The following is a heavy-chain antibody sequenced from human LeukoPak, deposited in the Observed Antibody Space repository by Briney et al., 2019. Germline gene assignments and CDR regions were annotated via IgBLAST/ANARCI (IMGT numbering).Heavy chain of an antibody. V-gene: IGHV4-59*08. D-gene: IGHD6-19*01. CDR1: GGPISNYY. CDR2: IYYTGTI. CDR3: ARADNTGWSSLDH. Sequence: PSETLSLTCSVSGGPISNYYWSWLRQPPGKGLEWIAYIYYTGTISYNPSLNSRVTMSVDMSKNHISLRLGSVTAADTARYYCARADNTGWSSLDHWGQGTPVIVSS. J-gene: IGHJ5*02.